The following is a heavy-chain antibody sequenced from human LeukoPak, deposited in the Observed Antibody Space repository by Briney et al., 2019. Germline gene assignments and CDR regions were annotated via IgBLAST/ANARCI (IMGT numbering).Heavy chain of an antibody. CDR2: IRYDGNDK. V-gene: IGHV3-30*02. CDR1: GFTFSYYG. D-gene: IGHD6-13*01. CDR3: ARVVRAAAGTSWYYYYYMDV. J-gene: IGHJ6*03. Sequence: GGSLRLSCAASGFTFSYYGFHWVRQAPGKGLEWVAFIRYDGNDKFYAKSVKGRFTISRDTSRNTLYLQMNSLRLEDTAVYYCARVVRAAAGTSWYYYYYMDVWGKGTTVTVSS.